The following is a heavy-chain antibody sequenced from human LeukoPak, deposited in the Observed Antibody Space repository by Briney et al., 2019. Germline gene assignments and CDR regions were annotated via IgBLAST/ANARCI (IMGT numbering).Heavy chain of an antibody. CDR3: ARSLIAVAGKKNYFDY. CDR1: GFTFSSYW. CDR2: IKQDGSEK. Sequence: GGSLRLSCAASGFTFSSYWMNWVRQAPGKGLEWVANIKQDGSEKYYVDSVKGRFTISRDNAKNSLYLQMNSLRAEDTAVYYCARSLIAVAGKKNYFDYWGQGTLVTVSS. V-gene: IGHV3-7*01. D-gene: IGHD6-19*01. J-gene: IGHJ4*02.